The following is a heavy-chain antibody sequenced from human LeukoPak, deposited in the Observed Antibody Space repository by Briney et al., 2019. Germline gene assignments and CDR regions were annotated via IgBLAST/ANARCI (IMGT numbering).Heavy chain of an antibody. J-gene: IGHJ4*02. V-gene: IGHV4-59*01. Sequence: SETLSLTCTVSGGSISSYYWSWIRQPPGKGLEWIGYIYYSGSTNYNPSLKSRVTISVDTSKNQFSLKLSSVTAADTAVYYCARELELRYWGQGTLVTVSS. CDR2: IYYSGST. CDR1: GGSISSYY. D-gene: IGHD1-7*01. CDR3: ARELELRY.